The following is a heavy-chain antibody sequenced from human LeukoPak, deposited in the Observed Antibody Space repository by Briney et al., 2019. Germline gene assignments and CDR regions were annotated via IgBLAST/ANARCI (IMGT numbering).Heavy chain of an antibody. J-gene: IGHJ3*02. Sequence: SGPTLVNPTQTLTLTCTFSGFSVSTSGMRVSWIRQPPGKALEWLARIDWGDDKFYSTSLKTRLTISKDTSKNQVVLTMTNMDPVDTATYYCARTPARYSGYDLSDAFGIWGQGTMVTVSS. CDR1: GFSVSTSGMR. CDR3: ARTPARYSGYDLSDAFGI. D-gene: IGHD5-12*01. V-gene: IGHV2-70*04. CDR2: IDWGDDK.